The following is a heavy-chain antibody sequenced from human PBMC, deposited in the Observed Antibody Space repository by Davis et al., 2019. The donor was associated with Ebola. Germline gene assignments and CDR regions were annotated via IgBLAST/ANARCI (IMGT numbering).Heavy chain of an antibody. CDR3: ARTSGYDLYYNYGMEV. CDR1: GFTFSSYS. Sequence: GESLKISCAASGFTFSSYSMNWVRQAPGKGLEWVSSISSSSSYIYYADSVKGRFTISRDNAKNSLYLQMNSLRDEDTAVYYCARTSGYDLYYNYGMEVWGKGTTVTVSS. J-gene: IGHJ6*04. CDR2: ISSSSSYI. D-gene: IGHD5-12*01. V-gene: IGHV3-21*01.